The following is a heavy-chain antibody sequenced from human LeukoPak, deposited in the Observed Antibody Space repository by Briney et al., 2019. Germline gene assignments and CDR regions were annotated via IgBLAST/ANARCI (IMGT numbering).Heavy chain of an antibody. Sequence: ASVKVSCKASGYTFTSYDINWVRQATGQGLEWMGWMNPNSGNTGYAQKFQGRATMTRNTSVSTAYMELSSLRSEDTAVYYCARAAYYDFWSGYYQPVNYFDYWGQGTLVTVSS. CDR2: MNPNSGNT. V-gene: IGHV1-8*01. CDR1: GYTFTSYD. D-gene: IGHD3-3*01. J-gene: IGHJ4*02. CDR3: ARAAYYDFWSGYYQPVNYFDY.